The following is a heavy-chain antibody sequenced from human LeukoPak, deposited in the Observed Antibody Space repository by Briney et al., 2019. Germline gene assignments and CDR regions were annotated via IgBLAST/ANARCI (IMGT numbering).Heavy chain of an antibody. J-gene: IGHJ6*02. V-gene: IGHV3-30-3*01. Sequence: GGSLRLSCAASGFTFSSYAMHWVRQAPGKGLEWVAVISYDGSNKYYADSVKGRFTICRDNSKNTLYLQMNSLRAEDTAVYYCARERVVVVPAAAYYYGMDVWGQGTTVTVSS. D-gene: IGHD2-2*01. CDR2: ISYDGSNK. CDR3: ARERVVVVPAAAYYYGMDV. CDR1: GFTFSSYA.